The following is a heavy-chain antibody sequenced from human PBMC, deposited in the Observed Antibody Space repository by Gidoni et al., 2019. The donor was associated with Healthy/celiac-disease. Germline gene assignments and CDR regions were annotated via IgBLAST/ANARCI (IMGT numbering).Heavy chain of an antibody. CDR1: GFSLSNARMA. CDR2: ILSNDEK. J-gene: IGHJ4*02. D-gene: IGHD6-13*01. Sequence: QVTLKESGPVLVKPTETLTLTCTVPGFSLSNARMAVSWIRQPPGKALEWLAHILSNDEKSYSTSLKSRLTISKDTSKSQVVLTMTNMDPVDTATYYCARLPGIAAAGSRFVFDYWGQGTLVTVSS. V-gene: IGHV2-26*01. CDR3: ARLPGIAAAGSRFVFDY.